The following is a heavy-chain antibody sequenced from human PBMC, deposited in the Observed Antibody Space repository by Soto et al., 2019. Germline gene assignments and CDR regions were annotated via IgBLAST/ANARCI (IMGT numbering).Heavy chain of an antibody. Sequence: QVQLQESGPGLVKPSGTLSLICAVASGSINSSNWWSWVRQPPGKGLEWIGEIYPGGSTNYNPSLKSRVTLSVDKYKNQFSLKLSSVTAADSAVYYCARDEGYNILTSYYTPYLLTYWGQGTLVTVSS. J-gene: IGHJ4*02. V-gene: IGHV4-4*02. CDR3: ARDEGYNILTSYYTPYLLTY. CDR1: SGSINSSNW. CDR2: IYPGGST. D-gene: IGHD3-9*01.